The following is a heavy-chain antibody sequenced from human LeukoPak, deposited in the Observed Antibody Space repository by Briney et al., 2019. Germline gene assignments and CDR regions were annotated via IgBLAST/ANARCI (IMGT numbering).Heavy chain of an antibody. CDR2: INHSGST. CDR3: ARFRARRDGDY. V-gene: IGHV4-34*01. J-gene: IGHJ4*02. Sequence: SETLSLTCAVYGGSFSGYYWSWIRQPPGKGLEWIGEINHSGSTNYNPSLKSRFTISVDTSKNQFSLKLSSVTAADTAVYYWARFRARRDGDYWGQGTLVTVSS. D-gene: IGHD2/OR15-2a*01. CDR1: GGSFSGYY.